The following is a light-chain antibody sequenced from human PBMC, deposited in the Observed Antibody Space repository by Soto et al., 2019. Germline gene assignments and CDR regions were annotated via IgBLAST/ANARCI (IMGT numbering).Light chain of an antibody. J-gene: IGKJ2*01. CDR3: QQYGSSLYT. V-gene: IGKV3-20*01. Sequence: EIVLPQSQGTLSLSPGERATLSCRASKSVSSSYLAWYQQKPGQAPRLLIYGASSRATGIPDRFSGSGSGTDFTLTISRLEPEDFAVYYCQQYGSSLYTFGQGTKLEIK. CDR2: GAS. CDR1: KSVSSSY.